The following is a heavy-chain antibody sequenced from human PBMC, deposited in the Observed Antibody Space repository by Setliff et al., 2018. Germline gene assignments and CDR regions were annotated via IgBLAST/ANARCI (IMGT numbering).Heavy chain of an antibody. D-gene: IGHD3-22*01. CDR3: AREKDYDEDGYYFVGHLGLDL. CDR1: DGSFSGYY. V-gene: IGHV4-34*01. J-gene: IGHJ2*01. Sequence: SETLSLTCGVHDGSFSGYYWSWIRQPPGKGLEWSGEINHSGSTNYNPSLKSRVTISVDTSKNQFSLRLTSVTASDTAIYYCAREKDYDEDGYYFVGHLGLDLWGRGTPVTVSS. CDR2: INHSGST.